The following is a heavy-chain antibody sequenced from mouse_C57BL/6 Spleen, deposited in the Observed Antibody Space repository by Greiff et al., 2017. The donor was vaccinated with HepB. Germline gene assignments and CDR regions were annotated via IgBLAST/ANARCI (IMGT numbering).Heavy chain of an antibody. V-gene: IGHV1-82*01. J-gene: IGHJ4*01. D-gene: IGHD4-1*01. CDR1: GYAFSSSW. CDR3: ASNWDAAMDY. CDR2: IYPGDGDT. Sequence: QVQLQQSGPELVKPGASVKISCKASGYAFSSSWMNWVKQRPGKGLEWIGRIYPGDGDTNYNGKFKGKATLTADKSSSTAYMQLSSLTSEDSAVYFCASNWDAAMDYWGQGTSVTVSS.